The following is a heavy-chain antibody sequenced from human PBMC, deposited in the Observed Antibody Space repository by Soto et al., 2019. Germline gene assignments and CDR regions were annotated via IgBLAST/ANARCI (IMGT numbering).Heavy chain of an antibody. CDR1: GFTFSSYW. CDR2: INSDGSST. D-gene: IGHD2-8*01. Sequence: GGSLRLSCAASGFTFSSYWMHWVRQAPGKGLVWVSRINSDGSSTSYADSVKGRFTISRDNAKNTLYLQMNSLRAEDTAVYYCARDLGYCTNGVCYTSEIDYWGQGTLVTVSS. J-gene: IGHJ4*02. V-gene: IGHV3-74*01. CDR3: ARDLGYCTNGVCYTSEIDY.